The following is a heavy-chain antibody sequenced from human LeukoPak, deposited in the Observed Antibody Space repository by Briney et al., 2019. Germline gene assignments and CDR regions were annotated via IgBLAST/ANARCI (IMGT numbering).Heavy chain of an antibody. V-gene: IGHV5-51*01. CDR1: GYSFTDYW. D-gene: IGHD4-23*01. J-gene: IGHJ4*02. CDR3: ARPSSLYGGTSEDY. CDR2: IYPGDSDT. Sequence: GESLKISCKASGYSFTDYWIVWVRQMPGKGLEWMGAIYPGDSDTRYSSSLDGQVTISADKSVSTTYLQWSSLQASDTAMYYCARPSSLYGGTSEDYWGQGTLVTVSS.